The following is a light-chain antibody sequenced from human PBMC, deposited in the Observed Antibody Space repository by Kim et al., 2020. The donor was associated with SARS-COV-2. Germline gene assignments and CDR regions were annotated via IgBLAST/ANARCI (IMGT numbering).Light chain of an antibody. CDR2: SNN. J-gene: IGLJ1*01. CDR1: SSNIGSNY. CDR3: AAWDDSLSGYV. V-gene: IGLV1-47*02. Sequence: GQRDTISCSGSSSNIGSNYVYWYQQLPGTAPKLLIYSNNQRPSGVPDRFSGSKSGTSASLAISGLRSEDEADYYCAAWDDSLSGYVFGTGTKVTVL.